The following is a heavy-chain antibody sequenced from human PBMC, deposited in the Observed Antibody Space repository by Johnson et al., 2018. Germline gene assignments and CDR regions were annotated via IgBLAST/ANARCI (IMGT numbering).Heavy chain of an antibody. J-gene: IGHJ6*02. CDR2: IKSDGSSI. CDR3: ARGLRGFYGKDV. V-gene: IGHV3-74*01. Sequence: VQLQESGGGLVQPGGSLRLSCAASGFTFSSYWMHWVRQAPGKGLVWVSRIKSDGSSITYADSVLGRFTISRDNAKNTLYLQMNSLRAEDTAVYYCARGLRGFYGKDVWGQGTTVTVSS. D-gene: IGHD5-12*01. CDR1: GFTFSSYW.